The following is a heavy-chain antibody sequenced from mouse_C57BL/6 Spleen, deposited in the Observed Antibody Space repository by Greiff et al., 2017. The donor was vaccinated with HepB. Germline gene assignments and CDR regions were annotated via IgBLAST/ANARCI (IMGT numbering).Heavy chain of an antibody. Sequence: VQLQQSGAELVKPGASVKLSCKASGYTFTSYWMQWVKQRPGQGLEWIGEIDPSDSYTNYNQKFKGKATLTVDTSSSTAYMQLSSLTSEDSAFYYSERITSVFDYWGQGTTLTVSS. J-gene: IGHJ2*01. CDR2: IDPSDSYT. CDR1: GYTFTSYW. D-gene: IGHD1-1*01. V-gene: IGHV1-50*01. CDR3: ERITSVFDY.